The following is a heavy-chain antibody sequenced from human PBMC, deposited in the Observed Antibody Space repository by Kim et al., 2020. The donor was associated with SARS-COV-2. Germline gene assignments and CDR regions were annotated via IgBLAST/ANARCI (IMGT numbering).Heavy chain of an antibody. CDR3: AKDEGGVPAAGHFDL. CDR2: ISGSGGST. CDR1: GFTFSSYA. D-gene: IGHD2-2*01. V-gene: IGHV3-23*01. J-gene: IGHJ2*01. Sequence: GGSLRLSCAASGFTFSSYAMSWVRQAPGKGLEWVSAISGSGGSTYYADSVKGRFTISRDNSKNTLYLQMNSLRAEDTAVYYCAKDEGGVPAAGHFDLWGRGTLVTVSS.